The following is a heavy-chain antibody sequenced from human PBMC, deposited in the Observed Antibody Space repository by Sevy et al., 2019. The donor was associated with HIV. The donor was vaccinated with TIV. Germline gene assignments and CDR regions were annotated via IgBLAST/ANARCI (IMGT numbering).Heavy chain of an antibody. V-gene: IGHV3-21*06. CDR3: AGGGSNYGYGAFDI. J-gene: IGHJ3*02. CDR1: GFTFSTYT. CDR2: ITVSSSYI. Sequence: GGSLRLSCAPSGFTFSTYTINWVRQAPGKGLEWVSSITVSSSYINYADSMKGRITISRDNVKNSLFLQMNSLRAEDTAVEYGAGGGSNYGYGAFDIWGQGTMVTVSS. D-gene: IGHD5-18*01.